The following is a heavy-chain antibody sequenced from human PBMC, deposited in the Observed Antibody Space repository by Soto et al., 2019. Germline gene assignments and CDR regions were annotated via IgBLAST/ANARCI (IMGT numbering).Heavy chain of an antibody. J-gene: IGHJ4*02. CDR1: GFTFSSYG. CDR2: IWYDGSNK. CDR3: ARALNPEGRRYSYGDYFDY. Sequence: GESLKISCAASGFTFSSYGMHWVRQAPGKGLEWVAVIWYDGSNKYYADSVKGRFTISRDNSKNTLYLQMNSLRAEDTAVYYCARALNPEGRRYSYGDYFDYWGQGTLVTVSS. D-gene: IGHD5-18*01. V-gene: IGHV3-33*01.